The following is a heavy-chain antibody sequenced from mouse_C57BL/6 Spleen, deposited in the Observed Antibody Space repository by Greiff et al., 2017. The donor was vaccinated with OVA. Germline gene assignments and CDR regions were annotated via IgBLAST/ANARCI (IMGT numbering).Heavy chain of an antibody. CDR3: ARHDYGNYYPYWYFDV. Sequence: EVNVVESGGGLVTPGGSLKPSCAASGFPFSSYTMSWVRQTPEKRLEWVATISGGGGNTYYPASVKGRFTIYRDNAKNTLYLRMSRLRSEDTALYYCARHDYGNYYPYWYFDVWGTGTTVTVSS. D-gene: IGHD2-1*01. V-gene: IGHV5-9*01. CDR1: GFPFSSYT. J-gene: IGHJ1*03. CDR2: ISGGGGNT.